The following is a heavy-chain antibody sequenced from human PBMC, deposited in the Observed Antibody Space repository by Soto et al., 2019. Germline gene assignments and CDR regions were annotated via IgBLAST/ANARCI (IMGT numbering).Heavy chain of an antibody. CDR3: AREPPGDYAMDV. D-gene: IGHD3-10*01. CDR2: INPNANDDT. CDR1: GYIFTRCF. J-gene: IGHJ6*02. V-gene: IGHV1-46*01. Sequence: ASVKVSCKASGYIFTRCFIHWVRQAPGQGLEWMGIINPNANDDTTYAQKFQDRLTITRDTSTNTAYMELTGLRFDDTAVYYCAREPPGDYAMDVWGQGTTVTVSS.